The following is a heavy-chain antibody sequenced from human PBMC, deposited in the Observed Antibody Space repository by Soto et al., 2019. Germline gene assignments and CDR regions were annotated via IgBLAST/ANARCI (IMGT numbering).Heavy chain of an antibody. CDR1: GFTFGSRA. J-gene: IGHJ4*02. Sequence: PGGSLRLSCAASGFTFGSRAMSWVRQAPGEGLEWVSTITDTGGDAKYADSVRGRFTISRDNSKNTLYLQMSSLRAEDSAVYYCARGSTDSYPGSRIFDFWGRGTLVTVSS. CDR2: ITDTGGDA. V-gene: IGHV3-23*01. D-gene: IGHD3-10*01. CDR3: ARGSTDSYPGSRIFDF.